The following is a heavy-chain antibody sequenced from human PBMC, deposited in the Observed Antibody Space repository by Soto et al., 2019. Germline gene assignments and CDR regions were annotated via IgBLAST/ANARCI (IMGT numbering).Heavy chain of an antibody. D-gene: IGHD4-17*01. Sequence: ESGGGAVQPGGSRRLSCAASEFTFSNYAMHWVRQAPGKGLQWLAVISYDGNNKYYADSVEGRFTISRDNSKNTVYLQINSLRLEDTAVYYCARGPSYSDSYFDHWGQGTLVTVSS. J-gene: IGHJ4*02. CDR3: ARGPSYSDSYFDH. V-gene: IGHV3-30*03. CDR2: ISYDGNNK. CDR1: EFTFSNYA.